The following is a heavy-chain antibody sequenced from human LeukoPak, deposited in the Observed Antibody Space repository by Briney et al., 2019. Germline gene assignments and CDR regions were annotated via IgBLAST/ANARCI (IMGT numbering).Heavy chain of an antibody. V-gene: IGHV1-2*02. Sequence: ASVKVSCKASGYTFTGYYMHWVRQAPGQGLEWMGWINPNSGGTNYAQKFQGRVTMTRDTSISTAYMELSRLRSDDTAVYYCARERAVWTSYYHYYMDVWGKGTTVTISS. CDR2: INPNSGGT. CDR1: GYTFTGYY. CDR3: ARERAVWTSYYHYYMDV. J-gene: IGHJ6*03. D-gene: IGHD2-8*01.